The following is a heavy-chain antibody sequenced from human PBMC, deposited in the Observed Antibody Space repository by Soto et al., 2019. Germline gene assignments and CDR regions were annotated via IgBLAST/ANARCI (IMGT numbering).Heavy chain of an antibody. CDR1: GGTFSSYA. D-gene: IGHD2-21*02. V-gene: IGHV1-69*01. CDR2: IIPIFGTA. Sequence: QVQLVQSGAEVKKPGSSVKVSCKASGGTFSSYAISWVRQAPGQGLEWMGGIIPIFGTANYAQKFQGRVTITADESTSTAYMELSSLRSEDTAVYYCARSAYCGGDCYAYYYYYGMDVWGQGTTVTVSS. CDR3: ARSAYCGGDCYAYYYYYGMDV. J-gene: IGHJ6*02.